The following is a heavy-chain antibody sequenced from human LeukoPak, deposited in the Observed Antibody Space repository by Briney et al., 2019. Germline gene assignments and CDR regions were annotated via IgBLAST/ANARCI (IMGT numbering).Heavy chain of an antibody. V-gene: IGHV4-59*01. CDR2: IYYSGST. D-gene: IGHD2-2*01. CDR1: GGSISSYY. Sequence: PSETLSLTCTVSGGSISSYYWSWIRQPLGKGLEWIGYIYYSGSTNYNPSLKSRVTISVDTSKNQFSLKLSSVTAADTAVYYCARGYCSSTSCYPDYWGQGTLVTVSS. J-gene: IGHJ4*02. CDR3: ARGYCSSTSCYPDY.